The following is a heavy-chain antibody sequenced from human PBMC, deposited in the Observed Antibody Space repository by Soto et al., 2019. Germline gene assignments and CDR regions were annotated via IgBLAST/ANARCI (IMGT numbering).Heavy chain of an antibody. Sequence: RGSLRLSCAASGFSCGTYAMNWTRQAPGKGLEWVSFITDSSGIIYYADSVKGRFAISRDNSRNILNLQMNSLRAEDTAVYYCARVGSGNLYGMDVWGPWTTGTVS. CDR3: ARVGSGNLYGMDV. D-gene: IGHD3-3*01. V-gene: IGHV3-23*01. CDR2: ITDSSGII. J-gene: IGHJ6*02. CDR1: GFSCGTYA.